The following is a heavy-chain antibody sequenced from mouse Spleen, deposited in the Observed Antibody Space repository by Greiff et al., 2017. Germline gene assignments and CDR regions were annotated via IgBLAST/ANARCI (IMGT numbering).Heavy chain of an antibody. V-gene: IGHV5-17*01. CDR1: GFTFSDYG. D-gene: IGHD1-1*02. J-gene: IGHJ4*01. CDR3: ARPHYGRDYYAMDY. Sequence: EVMLVESGGGLVKPGGSLKLSCAASGFTFSDYGMHWVRQAPEKGLEWVAYISSGSSTIYYADTVKGRFTISRDNAKNTLFLQMTSLRSEDTAMYYCARPHYGRDYYAMDYWGQGTSVTVSS. CDR2: ISSGSSTI.